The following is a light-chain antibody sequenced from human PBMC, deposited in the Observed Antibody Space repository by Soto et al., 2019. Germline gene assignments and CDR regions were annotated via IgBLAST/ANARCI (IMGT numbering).Light chain of an antibody. CDR1: QSVSSN. CDR2: GAS. CDR3: QQHGISHIT. J-gene: IGKJ5*01. Sequence: IEMTQSPATLSVSPGERATLSCRASQSVSSNLVWYQQKPGQAPRLLIYGASTRVTGIPARFSGSGSGTDFTLTITRLEPDDSAVYYCQQHGISHITFGQGTRLEIK. V-gene: IGKV3-15*01.